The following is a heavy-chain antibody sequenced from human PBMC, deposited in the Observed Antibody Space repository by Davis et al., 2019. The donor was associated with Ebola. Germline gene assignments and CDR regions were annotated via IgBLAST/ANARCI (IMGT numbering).Heavy chain of an antibody. CDR2: IYYSGST. D-gene: IGHD3-3*01. CDR3: ARINFWSASPLYGMDV. J-gene: IGHJ6*02. V-gene: IGHV4-39*01. CDR1: GGSIRSSSYW. Sequence: PSETLSLTCPVSGGSIRSSSYWWGWIRQPPGKGLEWIGTIYYSGSTYYNPSLKSRVTISVDTSKNQFSLNPRSVNAADTAVYYCARINFWSASPLYGMDVWGQGTTVTV.